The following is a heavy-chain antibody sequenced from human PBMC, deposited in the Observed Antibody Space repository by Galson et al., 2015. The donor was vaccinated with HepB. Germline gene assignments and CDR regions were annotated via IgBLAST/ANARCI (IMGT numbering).Heavy chain of an antibody. D-gene: IGHD7-27*01. CDR2: ISSSSSYI. CDR1: GFTFSSYS. V-gene: IGHV3-21*01. Sequence: SLRLSCAASGFTFSSYSMNWVRQAPGKGLEWVSSISSSSSYIYYADSVKGRFTISRDNAKNSLYLQMNSLRAEDTAVYYCAREAWGSVLPFDYWGQGTLVTVSS. CDR3: AREAWGSVLPFDY. J-gene: IGHJ4*02.